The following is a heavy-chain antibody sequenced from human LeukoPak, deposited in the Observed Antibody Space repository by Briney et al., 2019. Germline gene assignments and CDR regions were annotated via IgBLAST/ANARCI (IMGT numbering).Heavy chain of an antibody. J-gene: IGHJ3*02. D-gene: IGHD6-13*01. V-gene: IGHV1-2*02. CDR3: ARGRIAAAGTGAFDI. Sequence: ASVKVSCKASGYTFTGYYMHWVRQAPGQGLEWMGWINPNSGGTNYAQKFQGRVTMARDTSISTAYMELSRLRSDDTAVYYCARGRIAAAGTGAFDIWGQGTMVTVSS. CDR1: GYTFTGYY. CDR2: INPNSGGT.